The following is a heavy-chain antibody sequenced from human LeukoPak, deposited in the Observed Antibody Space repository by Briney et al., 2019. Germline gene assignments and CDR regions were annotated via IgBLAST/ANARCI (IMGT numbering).Heavy chain of an antibody. CDR2: IYPGDSDT. CDR3: ARRSYGGKDFDY. V-gene: IGHV5-51*01. CDR1: GYSFTSYW. J-gene: IGHJ4*02. Sequence: GESLRISCKGSGYSFTSYWINWVRQMPGKGLEWMGIIYPGDSDTKYSPSFQGQVTISADKSINTAYLQWSSLKASDTVMYYCARRSYGGKDFDYWGQGTLVTVSS. D-gene: IGHD4-23*01.